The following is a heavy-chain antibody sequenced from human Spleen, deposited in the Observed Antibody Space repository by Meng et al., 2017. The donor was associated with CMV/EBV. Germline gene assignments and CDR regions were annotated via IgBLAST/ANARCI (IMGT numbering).Heavy chain of an antibody. Sequence: LTCAVYGGSVSGYYWSWIRQPPGKGLEWIGEINHSGSTNYNPSLKSRVTISVDTSKNQFSLKLSSVTAADTAVYYCARGGVTPYFDYWGQGTLVTVSS. CDR1: GGSVSGYY. J-gene: IGHJ4*02. CDR3: ARGGVTPYFDY. V-gene: IGHV4-34*01. D-gene: IGHD4-23*01. CDR2: INHSGST.